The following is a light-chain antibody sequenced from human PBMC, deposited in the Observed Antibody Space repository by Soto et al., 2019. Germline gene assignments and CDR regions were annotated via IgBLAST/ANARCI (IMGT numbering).Light chain of an antibody. J-gene: IGKJ1*01. Sequence: DIQMTQSPSTLSASVGDRVNITCRASQSISPWLAWYQQRPGKAPKVLMYTTSTLQAGVPSRFSGSGYGTEFNLTISSLQPDDFATYYCQQYKPYSRTFGQGTKVEI. CDR1: QSISPW. CDR3: QQYKPYSRT. CDR2: TTS. V-gene: IGKV1-5*03.